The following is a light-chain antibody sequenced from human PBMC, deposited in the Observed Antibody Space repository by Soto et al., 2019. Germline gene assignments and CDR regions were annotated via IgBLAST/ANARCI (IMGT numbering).Light chain of an antibody. CDR2: GAS. V-gene: IGKV3-20*01. CDR3: QHYGSSPTT. J-gene: IGKJ1*01. Sequence: EIVLTQSPGTLSLSPGERATLSCRASESVSSSYLAWYQQKPGQAPRLLIYGASSRATGIPDRFSGSGSGTDFTLTISSLEPEDFAVYYCQHYGSSPTTFGQGTKVEIK. CDR1: ESVSSSY.